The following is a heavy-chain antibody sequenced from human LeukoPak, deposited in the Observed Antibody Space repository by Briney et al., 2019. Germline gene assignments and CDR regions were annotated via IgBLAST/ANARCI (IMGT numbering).Heavy chain of an antibody. CDR3: ARGRDPY. CDR1: GVPFSNYY. J-gene: IGHJ4*02. V-gene: IGHV4-34*01. Sequence: SETLSLTCAVSGVPFSNYYWSWVRQSPRQGLEWIGEINHSGYTNYNPSLKSRVTISVDTSKSQFSLKLNSVTAADTAMYYCARGRDPYWGQGTLVTVSS. CDR2: INHSGYT. D-gene: IGHD5-24*01.